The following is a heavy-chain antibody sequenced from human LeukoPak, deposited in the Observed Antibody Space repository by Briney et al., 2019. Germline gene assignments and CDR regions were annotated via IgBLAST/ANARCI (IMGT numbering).Heavy chain of an antibody. V-gene: IGHV4-59*01. CDR1: PGSLLSYY. Sequence: PPGSPSLTPTLSPGSLLSYYWSSIPPPPREGLEWIGYIYYSGGTNYNPSLKSRATTSVDTSKNHCSLKLSSVTAADTAVYYCPRGTRDAAFHIWGEPSTATVPA. CDR3: PRGTRDAAFHI. D-gene: IGHD1-14*01. CDR2: IYYSGGT. J-gene: IGHJ3*02.